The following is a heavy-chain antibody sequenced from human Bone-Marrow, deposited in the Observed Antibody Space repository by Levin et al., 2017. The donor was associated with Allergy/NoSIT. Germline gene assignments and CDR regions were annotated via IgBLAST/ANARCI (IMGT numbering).Heavy chain of an antibody. CDR1: GGTFSSDA. CDR3: ARSNCGGDCYSPFDS. J-gene: IGHJ4*02. Sequence: ASVKVSCKASGGTFSSDAISWVRQAPGRGLEWMGGIMPIFVTPNYAQKFQYRVTITADESTTTAYMELSSLRVEDTAIYYCARSNCGGDCYSPFDSWGQGSLVSVSS. CDR2: IMPIFVTP. D-gene: IGHD2-21*02. V-gene: IGHV1-69*13.